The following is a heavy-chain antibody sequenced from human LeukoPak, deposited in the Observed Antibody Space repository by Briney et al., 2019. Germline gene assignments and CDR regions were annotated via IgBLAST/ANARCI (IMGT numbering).Heavy chain of an antibody. CDR1: GGSISSYY. CDR3: ARGGGGDYAYDY. J-gene: IGHJ4*02. D-gene: IGHD4-17*01. CDR2: IYYSGST. Sequence: SETLSLTCTVSGGSISSYYWSWIRQPPGKGLEWIGYIYYSGSTNYNPSLKSRVTISVDTSKSQFSLKLSSVTAADTAVYYCARGGGGDYAYDYWGQGTLVTVSS. V-gene: IGHV4-59*01.